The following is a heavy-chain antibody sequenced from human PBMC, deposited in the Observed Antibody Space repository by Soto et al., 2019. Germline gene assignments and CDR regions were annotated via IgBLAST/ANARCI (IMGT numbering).Heavy chain of an antibody. CDR2: INAGNGKT. CDR1: GYTFTNYA. V-gene: IGHV1-3*01. D-gene: IGHD6-19*01. J-gene: IGHJ4*02. CDR3: ARDGAVAGNTNFDY. Sequence: QVQLVQSGAEVKKPGASVKVSCKASGYTFTNYAIHWVRQGPGQRLEWMGWINAGNGKTKYSQKFQGRVTISRDTSASTAYMELGSLRSEDTAVYYCARDGAVAGNTNFDYWGQGTLVTVSS.